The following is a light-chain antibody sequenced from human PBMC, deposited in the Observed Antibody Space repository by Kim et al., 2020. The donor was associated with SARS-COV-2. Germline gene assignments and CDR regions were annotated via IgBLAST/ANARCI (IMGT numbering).Light chain of an antibody. J-gene: IGKJ4*01. CDR3: QQRLNWPLT. Sequence: LSPGERATLSCRASQSVNVYLAWYQQKPGQPPRLLIHDASTRATGIPMRFSGSGSGTDFTLTISSLEPEDFALYYCQQRLNWPLTFGGGTKVDIK. CDR2: DAS. CDR1: QSVNVY. V-gene: IGKV3-11*01.